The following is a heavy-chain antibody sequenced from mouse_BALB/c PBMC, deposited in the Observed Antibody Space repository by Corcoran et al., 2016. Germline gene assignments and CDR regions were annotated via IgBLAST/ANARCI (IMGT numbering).Heavy chain of an antibody. V-gene: IGHV9-3-1*01. CDR3: ASSGTRAMDY. CDR1: GYTFTNYG. Sequence: QIQLVQSGTELKKPGETVKISCKASGYTFTNYGMNWVKQAPGKGLKWMGWINTYTGEPTYADDFKGRFAFSLETSASTAYLQINNLKNEDTATYFCASSGTRAMDYWGQGTSVTVSS. J-gene: IGHJ4*01. CDR2: INTYTGEP. D-gene: IGHD4-1*01.